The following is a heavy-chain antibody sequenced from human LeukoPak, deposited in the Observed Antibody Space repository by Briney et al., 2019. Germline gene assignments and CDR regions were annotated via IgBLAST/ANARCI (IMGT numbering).Heavy chain of an antibody. J-gene: IGHJ4*02. CDR2: IYYSGST. V-gene: IGHV4-39*01. D-gene: IGHD3-10*01. CDR1: GGSISSSSYY. CDR3: ARLGRFGKFDY. Sequence: SETLSLTCTVSGGSISSSSYYWGWIRQPPGKGLEWIGSIYYSGSTYYNPSLKSRVTISVDTSKNQFSLKLSSVTAADTAVYYCARLGRFGKFDYWGQGTLVTVSS.